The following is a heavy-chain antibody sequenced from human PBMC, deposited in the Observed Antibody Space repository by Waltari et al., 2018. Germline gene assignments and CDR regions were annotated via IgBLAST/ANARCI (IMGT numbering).Heavy chain of an antibody. CDR3: ARHRGYGSTWGWFDP. J-gene: IGHJ5*02. CDR1: GGSISGYY. V-gene: IGHV4-59*08. CDR2: SDYNGRT. Sequence: QVQLQESGPGLVKPSETLSLTCTVSGGSISGYYWSWIRQPPGKGLEWIGYSDYNGRTNYKPSLNTRVTISLDTSKNQVSLRLSSVTATDTAVDYCARHRGYGSTWGWFDPWGQGTLVTVSS. D-gene: IGHD6-13*01.